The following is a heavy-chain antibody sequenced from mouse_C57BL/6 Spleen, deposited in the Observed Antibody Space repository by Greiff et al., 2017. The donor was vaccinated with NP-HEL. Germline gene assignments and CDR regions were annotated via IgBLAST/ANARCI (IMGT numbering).Heavy chain of an antibody. CDR1: GYSITSGYY. J-gene: IGHJ3*01. V-gene: IGHV3-6*01. Sequence: DVQLQESGPGLVKPSQSLSLTCSVTGYSITSGYYWNWIRQFPGNKLEWMGYISYDGSNNYNPSLKNRISITRDTSKNQFFLKLNSVTTEDTATYYCARGIPLWFAYWGQGTLVTVSA. CDR2: ISYDGSN. CDR3: ARGIPLWFAY. D-gene: IGHD6-1*01.